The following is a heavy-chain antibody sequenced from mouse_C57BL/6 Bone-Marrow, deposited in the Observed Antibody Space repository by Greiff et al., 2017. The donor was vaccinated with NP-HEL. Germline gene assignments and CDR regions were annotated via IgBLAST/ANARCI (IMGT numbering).Heavy chain of an antibody. CDR3: TRWHYYGSSSYYYAMDY. V-gene: IGHV1-15*01. CDR2: IDPETGGT. CDR1: GYTFTDYE. Sequence: QVQLQQSGAELVRPGASVTLSCKASGYTFTDYEMHWVKQTPVHGLEWIGAIDPETGGTAYNQKFKGKAILTADKSSITAYMELRSITTEESAVYYCTRWHYYGSSSYYYAMDYWGQGTSVTGSS. D-gene: IGHD1-1*01. J-gene: IGHJ4*01.